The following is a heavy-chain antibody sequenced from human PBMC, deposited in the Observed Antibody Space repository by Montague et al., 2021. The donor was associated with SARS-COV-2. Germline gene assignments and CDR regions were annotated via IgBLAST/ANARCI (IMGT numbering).Heavy chain of an antibody. D-gene: IGHD1-14*01. CDR2: ISSDGRTT. CDR1: GFTFSNYW. CDR3: AREVFKEGDY. V-gene: IGHV3-74*01. J-gene: IGHJ4*02. Sequence: SLRLSCAASGFTFSNYWMHWVRQAPGEGLVWVSLISSDGRTTSYVDSVKGRFTISRDNARNTLYLQMTSLRADDTAVHYCAREVFKEGDYWGQGTLVTVSS.